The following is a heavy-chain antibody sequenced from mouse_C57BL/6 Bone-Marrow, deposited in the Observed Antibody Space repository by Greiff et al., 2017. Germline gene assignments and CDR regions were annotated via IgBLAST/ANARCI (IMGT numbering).Heavy chain of an antibody. CDR3: ARSLDYFDY. V-gene: IGHV1-55*01. J-gene: IGHJ2*01. CDR2: IYPGSGST. CDR1: GYTFTSYW. Sequence: QVQLKQPGAELVKPGASVKMSCKASGYTFTSYWITWVKQRPGQGLEWIGDIYPGSGSTNYNEKFKSKATLTVDTSSSTAYMQLSSRTSEDSAVYYCARSLDYFDYWGQGTTLTVSS.